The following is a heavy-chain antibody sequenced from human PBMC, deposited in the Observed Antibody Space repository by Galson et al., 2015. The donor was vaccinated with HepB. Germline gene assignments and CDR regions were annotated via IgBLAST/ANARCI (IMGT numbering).Heavy chain of an antibody. CDR2: IVVGSGNT. D-gene: IGHD6-13*01. CDR1: GFTFTSSA. V-gene: IGHV1-58*01. CDR3: AAYTDTGIAAAGTGGGDDAFDI. J-gene: IGHJ3*02. Sequence: SVKVSCKASGFTFTSSAVQWVRQARGQRLEWIGWIVVGSGNTNYAQKFQERVTITRDMSTSTAYMELSSLRSEDTAVYYCAAYTDTGIAAAGTGGGDDAFDIWGQGTMVTVSS.